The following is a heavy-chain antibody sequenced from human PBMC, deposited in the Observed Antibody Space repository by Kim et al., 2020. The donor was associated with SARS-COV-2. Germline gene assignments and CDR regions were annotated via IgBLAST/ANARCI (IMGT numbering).Heavy chain of an antibody. J-gene: IGHJ6*02. Sequence: KFQGRVTITRDTSASTAYMELSSLRSEDTAVYYCATYCSSTSCYYYGMDVWGQGTTVTVSS. CDR3: ATYCSSTSCYYYGMDV. V-gene: IGHV1-3*01. D-gene: IGHD2-2*01.